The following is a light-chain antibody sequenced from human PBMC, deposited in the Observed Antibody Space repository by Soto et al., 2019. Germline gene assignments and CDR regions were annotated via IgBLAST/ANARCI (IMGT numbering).Light chain of an antibody. CDR1: QSISSSY. J-gene: IGKJ1*01. CDR2: GAS. V-gene: IGKV3-20*01. CDR3: QQYGSSSWT. Sequence: EIVLTQSPGTLSLSPGDRATLSCRASQSISSSYLAWYQQKPGQTPRLLIYGASSRAAGVPGRFSGSGSGTDFTLTISRLEPEDFAVYYCQQYGSSSWTFGQGTKVEIK.